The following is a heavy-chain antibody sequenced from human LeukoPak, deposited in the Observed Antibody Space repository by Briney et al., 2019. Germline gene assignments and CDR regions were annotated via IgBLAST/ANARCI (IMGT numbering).Heavy chain of an antibody. Sequence: ASVTVSFTASGYTFTIYGISWVRQAPGQGREWMGWISAYNGNTNYAQKLQGRVTMTTDTTTSTAYMELRSLRSDDTAVYYCAREYSSSPGYYYYYYMDVWSKGTTVTVSS. CDR1: GYTFTIYG. V-gene: IGHV1-18*01. CDR2: ISAYNGNT. CDR3: AREYSSSPGYYYYYYMDV. D-gene: IGHD6-6*01. J-gene: IGHJ6*03.